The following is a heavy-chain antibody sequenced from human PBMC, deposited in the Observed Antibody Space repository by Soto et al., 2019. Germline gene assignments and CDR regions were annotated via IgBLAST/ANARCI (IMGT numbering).Heavy chain of an antibody. CDR1: GGSFSGYY. CDR3: ARDRGHCSGGSCYDAFDI. V-gene: IGHV4-34*01. Sequence: TSETLSLTCAVYGGSFSGYYWSWIRQPPGKGLEWIGEINHSGSTNYNPSLKSRVTISVDTSKNQFSLKLSSVIAADTAVYYCARDRGHCSGGSCYDAFDIWGQGTMVTVSS. CDR2: INHSGST. D-gene: IGHD2-15*01. J-gene: IGHJ3*02.